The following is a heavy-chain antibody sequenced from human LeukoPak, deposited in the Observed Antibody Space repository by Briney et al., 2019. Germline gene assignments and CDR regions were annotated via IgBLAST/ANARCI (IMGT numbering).Heavy chain of an antibody. V-gene: IGHV5-51*01. J-gene: IGHJ4*02. CDR1: GYSFTSYW. CDR3: ARRVDGDSKLDY. Sequence: GESLKISCKGSGYSFTSYWIGWVRQMPGKGLEWMGIIYPGDSDTRYSPSFQGQVTIAADKSISTAYLQWSSVKTSDTDMYYCARRVDGDSKLDYWGQGTLVTLSS. D-gene: IGHD4-17*01. CDR2: IYPGDSDT.